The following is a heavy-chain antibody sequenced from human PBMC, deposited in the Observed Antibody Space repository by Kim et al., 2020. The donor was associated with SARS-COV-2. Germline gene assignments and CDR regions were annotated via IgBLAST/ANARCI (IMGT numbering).Heavy chain of an antibody. D-gene: IGHD1-26*01. V-gene: IGHV3-48*04. CDR2: IRSSSSLI. CDR1: GFTFSSYS. CDR3: ARESISGSYLDY. Sequence: GGSLRLSCAASGFTFSSYSMNWARQAPGKGLEWVSYIRSSSSLIYYADSVKGRFTISRDNAKNSLYLQMNSLRAEDTAVYYCARESISGSYLDYWGQGTLVTVSS. J-gene: IGHJ4*02.